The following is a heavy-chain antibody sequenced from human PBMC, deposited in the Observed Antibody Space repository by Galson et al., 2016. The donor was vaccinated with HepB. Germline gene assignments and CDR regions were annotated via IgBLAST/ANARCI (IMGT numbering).Heavy chain of an antibody. CDR1: GYTFILYS. CDR2: ISPIRGGT. CDR3: ARGARFLHDLDF. D-gene: IGHD5-24*01. J-gene: IGHJ4*02. V-gene: IGHV1-46*01. Sequence: SVKVSCKAFGYTFILYSMVCVRQAPGQGLEWMGRISPIRGGTSYAQKFYDRVTMTTETSTNTVYMELTNLRSEDTAVYYCARGARFLHDLDFWGQGTLVTVSS.